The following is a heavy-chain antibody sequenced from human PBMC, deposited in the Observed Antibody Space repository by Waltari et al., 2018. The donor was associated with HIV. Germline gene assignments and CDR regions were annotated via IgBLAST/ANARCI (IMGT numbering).Heavy chain of an antibody. Sequence: QVQLQQWGAGLLKPSETLSLTCAVYGGSFSGYYWSWIRQPPGKGLEWIGEINHSGSTNYNPSLKSRVTISVDTSKNQFSLKLSSVTAADTAVYYCARGPITIFGVVTGYYYYYGMDVWGQGTTVTVSS. CDR1: GGSFSGYY. CDR3: ARGPITIFGVVTGYYYYYGMDV. J-gene: IGHJ6*02. V-gene: IGHV4-34*01. CDR2: INHSGST. D-gene: IGHD3-3*01.